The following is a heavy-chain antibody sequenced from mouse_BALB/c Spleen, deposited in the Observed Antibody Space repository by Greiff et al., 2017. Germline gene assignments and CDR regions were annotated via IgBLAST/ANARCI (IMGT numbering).Heavy chain of an antibody. CDR3: ARESGYGYGAY. J-gene: IGHJ3*01. CDR2: IWAGGST. CDR1: GFSLTSYG. D-gene: IGHD1-2*01. Sequence: VKLQESGPGLVAPSQSLSITCTVSGFSLTSYGVHWVRQPPGKGLEWLGVIWAGGSTNYNSALMSRLSISKDNSKSQVFLKMNSLQTDDTAMYYCARESGYGYGAYWGQGTLVTVSA. V-gene: IGHV2-9*02.